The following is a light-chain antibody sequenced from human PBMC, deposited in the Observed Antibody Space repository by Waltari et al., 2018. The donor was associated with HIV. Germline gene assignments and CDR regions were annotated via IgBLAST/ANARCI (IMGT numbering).Light chain of an antibody. CDR3: QSADSSGTYRV. J-gene: IGLJ3*02. V-gene: IGLV3-25*03. CDR1: ALPKQY. Sequence: SYELPQPPSVSVSPGQTARITCSGAALPKQYAYWYHQKPGQAPVMVIYKDSERPSGIPERFSGSSSGTTVTLTISGVQAEDEADYYCQSADSSGTYRVFGGGTKLTVL. CDR2: KDS.